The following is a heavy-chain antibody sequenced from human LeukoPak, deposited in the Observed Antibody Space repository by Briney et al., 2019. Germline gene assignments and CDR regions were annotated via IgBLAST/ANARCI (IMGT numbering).Heavy chain of an antibody. CDR1: GGSISSSNYY. J-gene: IGHJ3*01. V-gene: IGHV4-39*01. CDR3: AHFKGGSFDF. D-gene: IGHD1-26*01. Sequence: SETLSLTCTVSGGSISSSNYYWVWLPQPPGKGRGWIGSIYYSSSSNSNQSLKSRVTISIDTSKNQISLKLTSMTAADAAVYYCAHFKGGSFDFCGQGKMVPVSS. CDR2: IYYSSSS.